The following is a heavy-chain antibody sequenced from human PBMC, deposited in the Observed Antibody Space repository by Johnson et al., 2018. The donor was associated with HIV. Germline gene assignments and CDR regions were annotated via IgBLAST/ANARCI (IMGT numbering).Heavy chain of an antibody. V-gene: IGHV3-20*04. CDR1: GFTFEDNA. CDR2: INWNGGRA. CDR3: ARLAIDYSSGWYGLAFDI. Sequence: VQLVESGGRVVRPGGSLRLSCVASGFTFEDNAMNWVRQAPGKGLEWVSGINWNGGRADYADSVKGRFTISRDNSKNTLYLQLNSLRAEDTAVYYCARLAIDYSSGWYGLAFDIWGQGTMVTVSS. J-gene: IGHJ3*02. D-gene: IGHD6-19*01.